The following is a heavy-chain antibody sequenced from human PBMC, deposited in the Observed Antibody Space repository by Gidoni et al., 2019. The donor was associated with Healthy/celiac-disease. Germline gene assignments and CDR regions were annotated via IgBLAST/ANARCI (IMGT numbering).Heavy chain of an antibody. CDR2: INPSGGST. J-gene: IGHJ1*01. CDR3: ARGGGGYCSSTSCLGGAEYFQH. Sequence: QVQLVQSGAEVKKPGASVKGSCKASGYTFTSYYMHWVRPAPGQGLEWMGIINPSGGSTSYAQKFQGRVTMTRDTSTSTVYMELSSLRSEDTAVYYCARGGGGYCSSTSCLGGAEYFQHWGQGTLVTVSS. D-gene: IGHD2-2*01. CDR1: GYTFTSYY. V-gene: IGHV1-46*01.